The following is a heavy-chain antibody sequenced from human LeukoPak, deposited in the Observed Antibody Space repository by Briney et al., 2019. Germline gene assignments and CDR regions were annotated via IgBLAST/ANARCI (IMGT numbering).Heavy chain of an antibody. CDR3: AGTLGCSGSTCYSANWFDP. V-gene: IGHV4-30-2*01. CDR2: IHHSGST. D-gene: IGHD2-15*01. J-gene: IGHJ5*02. Sequence: SETLSLTCAVSGGSIGSGVYSWSWIRQPPGKGLEWIGYIHHSGSTYYNPSLKSRVTISLDRSKDQFSLNLRSVTAADTAVYYCAGTLGCSGSTCYSANWFDPWGQGTLVTVSS. CDR1: GGSIGSGVYS.